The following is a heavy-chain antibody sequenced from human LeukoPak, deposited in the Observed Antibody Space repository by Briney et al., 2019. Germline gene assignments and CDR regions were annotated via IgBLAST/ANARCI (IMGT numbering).Heavy chain of an antibody. J-gene: IGHJ4*02. Sequence: GGSLRLSCAGSGFTFGSFAMSWVRQAPGEGLEWVSAISGSGGSTYYADSVKGRFTISRDNSKNTLYLQMNSLRAEDTAVYYCAKTVSPDYWGQGTLVTVSS. CDR3: AKTVSPDY. D-gene: IGHD3-16*01. V-gene: IGHV3-23*01. CDR2: ISGSGGST. CDR1: GFTFGSFA.